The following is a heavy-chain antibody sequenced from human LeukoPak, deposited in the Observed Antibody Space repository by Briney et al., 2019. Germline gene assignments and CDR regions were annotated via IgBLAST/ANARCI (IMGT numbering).Heavy chain of an antibody. J-gene: IGHJ4*02. D-gene: IGHD6-13*01. CDR2: INPSGGST. CDR3: ARDPHSSSWYTPFDY. CDR1: SYTFTSYG. Sequence: ASVKVSCKASSYTFTSYGISWVRQAPGQGLEWMGIINPSGGSTSYAQKFQGRVTMTRDTSTSTVYMELSSLRSEDTAVYYCARDPHSSSWYTPFDYWGQGTLVTVSS. V-gene: IGHV1-46*01.